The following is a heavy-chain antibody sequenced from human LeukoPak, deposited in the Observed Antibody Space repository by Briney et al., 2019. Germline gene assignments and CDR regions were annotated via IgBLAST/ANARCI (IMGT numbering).Heavy chain of an antibody. V-gene: IGHV4-39*07. J-gene: IGHJ4*02. Sequence: SETLSLTCTVSGGSISSGGYSWSWIRQHPGKGLEWIGEINHSGSTNYNPSLKSRVTISVDTSKNQFSLKLSSVTAADTAVYYCARGNPLDPHFDYWGQGTLVTVSS. CDR2: INHSGST. CDR1: GGSISSGGYS. CDR3: ARGNPLDPHFDY.